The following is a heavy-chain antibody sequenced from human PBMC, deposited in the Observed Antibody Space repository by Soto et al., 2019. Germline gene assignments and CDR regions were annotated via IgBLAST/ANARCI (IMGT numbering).Heavy chain of an antibody. V-gene: IGHV5-51*01. Sequence: GYSFTSYWIGWVRQMPGKGLEWMGIIYPGDSDTRYSPSFQGQVTISADKSINTAYLQWSSLKASDTAMYYCARQGSNGAYYYYGMDVWGQGTAVTVPS. CDR1: GYSFTSYW. J-gene: IGHJ6*02. CDR2: IYPGDSDT. CDR3: ARQGSNGAYYYYGMDV. D-gene: IGHD2-8*01.